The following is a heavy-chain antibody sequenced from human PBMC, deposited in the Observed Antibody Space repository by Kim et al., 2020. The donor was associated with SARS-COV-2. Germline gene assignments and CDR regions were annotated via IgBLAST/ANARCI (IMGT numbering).Heavy chain of an antibody. V-gene: IGHV4-34*01. D-gene: IGHD3-3*01. Sequence: SETLSLTCAVYGGSFSGYYWSWIRQPPGKGLEWIGEINHSGSTNYNPSLKSRVTISVDTSKNQFSLKLSSVTAADTAVYYGRGLLYDFWGVNNTGFAYWG. CDR2: INHSGST. J-gene: IGHJ4*01. CDR1: GGSFSGYY. CDR3: RGLLYDFWGVNNTGFAY.